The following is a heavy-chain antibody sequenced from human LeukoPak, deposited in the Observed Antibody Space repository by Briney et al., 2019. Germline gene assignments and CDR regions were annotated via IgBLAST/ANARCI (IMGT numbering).Heavy chain of an antibody. CDR1: GYTFTSYY. V-gene: IGHV1-46*01. CDR2: INPSGGST. Sequence: ASVKVSCKASGYTFTSYYMHWVRQAPGQGLEWMGIINPSGGSTSYAQKFQGRVTMTRDTSTSTVYMELSSLRSEDTAVYYCARVTRRGYSYSPSFDYWGQGTLVTVSS. D-gene: IGHD5-18*01. CDR3: ARVTRRGYSYSPSFDY. J-gene: IGHJ4*02.